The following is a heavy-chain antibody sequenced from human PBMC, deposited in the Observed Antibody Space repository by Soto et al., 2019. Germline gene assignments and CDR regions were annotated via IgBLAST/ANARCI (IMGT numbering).Heavy chain of an antibody. Sequence: QVQLQQWGAGLLKPSETLSLTCAVYGGSFSGYYWSWIRQPPGKGLEWIGEINHSGSPNYNPSLKSRVTISVDTSKNQFSLKLSSVTAADTAVYYCARVTRKGRAFDYWGQGTLVTVSS. CDR2: INHSGSP. J-gene: IGHJ4*02. CDR1: GGSFSGYY. CDR3: ARVTRKGRAFDY. V-gene: IGHV4-34*01.